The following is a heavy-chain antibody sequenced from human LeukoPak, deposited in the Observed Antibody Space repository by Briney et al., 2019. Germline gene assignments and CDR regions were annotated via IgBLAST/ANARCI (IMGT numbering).Heavy chain of an antibody. J-gene: IGHJ5*02. Sequence: GGSLRLSCAASGSTFNDYALYWVRQAPGKGLEWVTLISYDGYDKSYADSVRGRFTISRDNSRNTLYLQMDSLRSEDAAVYYCARGGGVSIAAAGQKFDPWGQGTLVTVSS. D-gene: IGHD6-13*01. CDR2: ISYDGYDK. V-gene: IGHV3-30-3*01. CDR3: ARGGGVSIAAAGQKFDP. CDR1: GSTFNDYA.